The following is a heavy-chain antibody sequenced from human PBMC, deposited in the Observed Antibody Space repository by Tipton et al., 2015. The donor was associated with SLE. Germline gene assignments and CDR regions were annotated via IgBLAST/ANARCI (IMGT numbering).Heavy chain of an antibody. CDR1: GYSISSGGYS. D-gene: IGHD5-24*01. J-gene: IGHJ3*02. Sequence: TLSLTCAVSGYSISSGGYSWSWIRQPPGKGLEWIGYIYHSGSTYYNPSLKSRVTISVDTSKNQFSLKLSSVTAADTAVYYCATIDGLDAFDIWGQGTMVTVSS. CDR3: ATIDGLDAFDI. CDR2: IYHSGST. V-gene: IGHV4-30-2*01.